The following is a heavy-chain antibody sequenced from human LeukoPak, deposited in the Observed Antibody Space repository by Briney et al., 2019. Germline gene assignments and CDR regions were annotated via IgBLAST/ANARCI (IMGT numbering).Heavy chain of an antibody. V-gene: IGHV3-30*02. CDR3: AKGSKEVLFTRDHYMDV. CDR1: GFTFSSYA. CDR2: IRYDGSNK. J-gene: IGHJ6*03. Sequence: HSGGSLRLSCAASGFTFSSYAMHWVRQAPGKGLEWVTFIRYDGSNKYYADSVKGRFTIPRDNSKNTLYLQMNSLRAEDTAVYYCAKGSKEVLFTRDHYMDVWGKGTTVTISS. D-gene: IGHD3-3*01.